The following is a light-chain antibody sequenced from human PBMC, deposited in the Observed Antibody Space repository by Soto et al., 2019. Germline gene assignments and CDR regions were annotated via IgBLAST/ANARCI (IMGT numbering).Light chain of an antibody. Sequence: PGARSALSCRASQSVSSYLAWYQQKPGQAPRLLIYDASIRHTGIPSRFSGSGSGTDFTLTISGLEPEDFAAYHCQQRRTLQVTFGQGTRLEIK. J-gene: IGKJ5*01. CDR1: QSVSSY. CDR3: QQRRTLQVT. V-gene: IGKV3-11*01. CDR2: DAS.